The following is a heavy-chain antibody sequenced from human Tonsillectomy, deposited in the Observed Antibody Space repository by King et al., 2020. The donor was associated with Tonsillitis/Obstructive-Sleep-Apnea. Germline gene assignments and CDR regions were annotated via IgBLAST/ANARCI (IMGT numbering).Heavy chain of an antibody. CDR2: IYYSGST. CDR3: ARLRYDILTGYSNDYYYYYMDV. V-gene: IGHV4-59*01. D-gene: IGHD3-9*01. CDR1: GGSISSYY. Sequence: VQLQESGPGLVKPSETLSLTCTVSGGSISSYYWSWIRQPPGKGLEWIGDIYYSGSTNYNPSLKSRVTISVDTSKNQFSLKLSSVTAADTAVDYCARLRYDILTGYSNDYYYYYMDVWGKGTTVTVSS. J-gene: IGHJ6*03.